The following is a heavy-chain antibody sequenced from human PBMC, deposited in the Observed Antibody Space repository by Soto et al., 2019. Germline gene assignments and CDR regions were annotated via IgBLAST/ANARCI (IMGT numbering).Heavy chain of an antibody. D-gene: IGHD6-13*01. CDR2: INPNSGGT. CDR1: GYTFTGYY. J-gene: IGHJ6*02. CDR3: ASSIAAAGRASYYYYYYGMDV. V-gene: IGHV1-2*02. Sequence: QVPLVQSGAEVKKPGASVKVSCKASGYTFTGYYMHWVRQAPGQGLEWMGWINPNSGGTNYAQKFQGRVTMTRDTSISTAYMELSRLRSDDTAVYYCASSIAAAGRASYYYYYYGMDVWGQGTTVTVSS.